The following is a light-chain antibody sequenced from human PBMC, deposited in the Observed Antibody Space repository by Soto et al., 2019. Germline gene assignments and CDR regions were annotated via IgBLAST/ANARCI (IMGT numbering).Light chain of an antibody. CDR1: QGISKY. CDR2: AAS. Sequence: DIQMTQSPSSVSASVGDRVTITCRASQGISKYLVWYQQKPGKAPKLLIYAASSLQSGVPSRFSGSGSGTDFTLTISSLQPEDFATYYCQQSNSFSRTFGRGTKVEIK. CDR3: QQSNSFSRT. J-gene: IGKJ1*01. V-gene: IGKV1-12*01.